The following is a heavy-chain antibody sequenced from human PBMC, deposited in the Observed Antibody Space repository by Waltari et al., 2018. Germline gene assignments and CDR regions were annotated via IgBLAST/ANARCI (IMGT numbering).Heavy chain of an antibody. V-gene: IGHV3-72*01. CDR1: GFPFRDYD. J-gene: IGHJ4*02. Sequence: EVQLVESGGALVQPGGSLRLSCAASGFPFRDYDLDWFRQAPEKGLGWVGRSRNKARSYVTEYAASVKGRFNIFRDDSENLLHLQMSSLKIEDTAVYYCARDLDGDSNLDYWGQGTLVAVSS. CDR3: ARDLDGDSNLDY. D-gene: IGHD2-21*02. CDR2: SRNKARSYVT.